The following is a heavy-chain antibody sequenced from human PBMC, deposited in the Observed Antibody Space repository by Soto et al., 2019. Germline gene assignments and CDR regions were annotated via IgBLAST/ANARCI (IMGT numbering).Heavy chain of an antibody. D-gene: IGHD1-26*01. V-gene: IGHV1-18*01. J-gene: IGHJ4*02. CDR1: GYTFTSYG. CDR2: ISAYNGNT. Sequence: QVQLVQSGAEVKKPGASVKVSCKASGYTFTSYGISWVRQAPGQGFEWMGWISAYNGNTNYAQKLQGRVTMTTDTPTRPAYMELRSMRSDDTAVYYCARDAAVGLFDYWGQGTLVTFSS. CDR3: ARDAAVGLFDY.